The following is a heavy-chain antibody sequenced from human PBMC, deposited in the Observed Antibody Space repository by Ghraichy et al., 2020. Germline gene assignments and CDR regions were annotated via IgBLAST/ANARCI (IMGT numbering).Heavy chain of an antibody. CDR3: ASQRYYYGSGTWFDP. Sequence: SETLSLTCTVSGGSISSYYWSWIRQPPGKGLEWIGYIYYSGSTNYNPSLKSRVTISVDTSKNQFSLKLSSVTAADTAMYYCASQRYYYGSGTWFDPWGQGTLVTVSS. CDR1: GGSISSYY. V-gene: IGHV4-59*01. CDR2: IYYSGST. D-gene: IGHD3-10*01. J-gene: IGHJ5*02.